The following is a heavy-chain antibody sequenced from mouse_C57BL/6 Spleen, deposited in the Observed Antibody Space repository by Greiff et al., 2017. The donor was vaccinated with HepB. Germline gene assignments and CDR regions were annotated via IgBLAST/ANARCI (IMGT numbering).Heavy chain of an antibody. CDR1: GYTFTSYD. CDR2: IYPRDGST. D-gene: IGHD2-1*01. V-gene: IGHV1-85*01. CDR3: AKSGYGNSFAY. Sequence: QVQLQQSGPELVKPGASVKLSCKASGYTFTSYDINWVKQRPGQGLEWIGWIYPRDGSTKYNEKFKGKATLTVDTSSITAYMELHSLTSEDSAVYFCAKSGYGNSFAYWGQGTLVTVSA. J-gene: IGHJ3*01.